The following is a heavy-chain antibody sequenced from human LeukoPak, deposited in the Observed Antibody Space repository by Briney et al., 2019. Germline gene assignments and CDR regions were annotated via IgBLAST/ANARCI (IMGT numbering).Heavy chain of an antibody. V-gene: IGHV1-69*13. CDR2: IIPIFGTA. Sequence: SVKVSCKASGGTFSSYAISWVRQAPGQGLEWMGGIIPIFGTANYAQKFQGRVTITADESTSTAYMELSSLRSEDTAVYYCASMYYYDSSGYYPTPAFDYWGQGTLVAVSS. J-gene: IGHJ4*02. D-gene: IGHD3-22*01. CDR1: GGTFSSYA. CDR3: ASMYYYDSSGYYPTPAFDY.